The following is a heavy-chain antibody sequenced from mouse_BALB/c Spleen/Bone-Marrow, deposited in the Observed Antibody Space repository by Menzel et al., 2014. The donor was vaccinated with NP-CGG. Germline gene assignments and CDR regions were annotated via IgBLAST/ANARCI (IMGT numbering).Heavy chain of an antibody. Sequence: EVQLQQSGPDLVNPSQSLSLTCTVTGYTITRGYNWHWIRQFPGNKLEWMGYMHYSGGSNYNPSLKSQISITRDTSKNQFFLQLNSVTAEDTATYFCTKERYGSNFEYWGQGTTLTVSS. D-gene: IGHD1-1*01. CDR1: GYTITRGYN. J-gene: IGHJ2*01. V-gene: IGHV3-1*02. CDR2: MHYSGGS. CDR3: TKERYGSNFEY.